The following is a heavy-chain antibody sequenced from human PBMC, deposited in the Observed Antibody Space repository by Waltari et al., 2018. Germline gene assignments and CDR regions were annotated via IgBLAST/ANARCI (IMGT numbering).Heavy chain of an antibody. J-gene: IGHJ3*02. CDR2: ISSSSSYI. CDR3: ARNRIAARLLDALDI. D-gene: IGHD6-6*01. Sequence: EVQLVESGGGLVKPGGSLRLSCAAAGSTFSSYSMNWVRPAQGKGLEWVSSISSSSSYIYYADSVKGRFTISRDNAKNSLYLQMNSLRAEDTAVYYCARNRIAARLLDALDIWGQGTMVTVSS. V-gene: IGHV3-21*01. CDR1: GSTFSSYS.